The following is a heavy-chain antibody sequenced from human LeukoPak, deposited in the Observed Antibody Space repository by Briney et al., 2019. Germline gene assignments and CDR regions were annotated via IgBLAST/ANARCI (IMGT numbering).Heavy chain of an antibody. CDR2: ISNSGSTI. CDR1: GFTFSSYE. CDR3: ARDGYYDSSGPHDY. V-gene: IGHV3-48*03. D-gene: IGHD3-22*01. Sequence: PGESLTLSCTASGFTFSSYEMNWIRQAPGKGLEWISYISNSGSTIYYADSVKGRFTISRDNAKNSLYLQMNSLIAEDTAVYYCARDGYYDSSGPHDYWGQGTLVTVSS. J-gene: IGHJ4*02.